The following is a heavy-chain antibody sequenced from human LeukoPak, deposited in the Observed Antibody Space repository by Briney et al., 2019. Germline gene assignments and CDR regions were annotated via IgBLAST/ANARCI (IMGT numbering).Heavy chain of an antibody. CDR3: ARQKNAHDFECLDY. Sequence: ASVKVSCKASGYTFTGSYMHWVRQAPGQGLEWMGWINPNSGGTNYAQKFQGRVTMTRDTSISTAYMELSRLRSDDTAVYYRARQKNAHDFECLDYWGQGTLVTVSS. D-gene: IGHD3-3*01. V-gene: IGHV1-2*02. CDR1: GYTFTGSY. CDR2: INPNSGGT. J-gene: IGHJ4*02.